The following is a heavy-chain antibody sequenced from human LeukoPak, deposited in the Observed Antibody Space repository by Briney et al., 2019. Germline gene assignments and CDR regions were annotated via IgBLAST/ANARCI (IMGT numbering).Heavy chain of an antibody. J-gene: IGHJ4*02. V-gene: IGHV3-23*01. CDR1: GFTFSSYA. CDR3: AILTAMTV. Sequence: GGSLRLSCAASGFTFSSYAMSWVRQAPGKGLEWVSAISGSGGTTYYADSVKGRFTITRDNSKNTLYLQMNSLRAEYTAVFYCAILTAMTVWGQGTLVTVSS. CDR2: ISGSGGTT. D-gene: IGHD4-17*01.